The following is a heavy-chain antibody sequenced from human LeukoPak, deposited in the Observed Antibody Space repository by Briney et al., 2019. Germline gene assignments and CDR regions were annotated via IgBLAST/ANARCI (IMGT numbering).Heavy chain of an antibody. J-gene: IGHJ4*02. Sequence: ASVKVSCKASGFDFTSYGISWVRQAPGQGLEWMGWISAYNGNTHYAQKLQGRVTMTTDTSASTAYTELRSLTSDDTAVYYCAREPKSLGDLFFIDYWGQGTLVTVSS. CDR2: ISAYNGNT. CDR3: AREPKSLGDLFFIDY. CDR1: GFDFTSYG. D-gene: IGHD3-16*01. V-gene: IGHV1-18*01.